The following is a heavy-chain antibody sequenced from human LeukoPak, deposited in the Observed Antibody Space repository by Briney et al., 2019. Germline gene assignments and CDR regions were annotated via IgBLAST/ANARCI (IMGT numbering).Heavy chain of an antibody. CDR2: IIPIFGTA. CDR1: GGTFSSYA. CDR3: ARDVTNIVVAPAAIWFDP. Sequence: SVKVSCKASGGTFSSYAISWVRQAPGQGLEWMGGIIPIFGTANYAQKFQGRATITADESTSTAYMEPSSLRSEDTAVYYCARDVTNIVVAPAAIWFDPWGQGTLVTVSS. D-gene: IGHD2-2*01. V-gene: IGHV1-69*01. J-gene: IGHJ5*02.